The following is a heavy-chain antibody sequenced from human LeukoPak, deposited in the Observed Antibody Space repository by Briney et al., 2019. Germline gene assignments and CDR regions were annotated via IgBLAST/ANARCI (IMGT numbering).Heavy chain of an antibody. Sequence: SQTLSLTCTVSGGSISSGSYYWSWIRQPAGKGLEWIGRIYTSGSTNYNPSLKSRVTISVDTSKNQFSLKLSSVTAADTAVYYCARGIAAASERALDIWGQGTMVTVSS. V-gene: IGHV4-61*02. CDR1: GGSISSGSYY. CDR2: IYTSGST. D-gene: IGHD6-13*01. J-gene: IGHJ3*02. CDR3: ARGIAAASERALDI.